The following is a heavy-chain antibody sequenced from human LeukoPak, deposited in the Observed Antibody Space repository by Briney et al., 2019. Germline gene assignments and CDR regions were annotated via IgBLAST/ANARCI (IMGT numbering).Heavy chain of an antibody. CDR1: GFTFSSYA. CDR3: ARVSSSSPILGY. Sequence: GGSLRLSCAASGFTFSSYAMSWVRQAPGKGLEWVSAISGSGGSTYYADSVKGRFTISRDNSKNTLYLQMNSLRAEDTAVYYCARVSSSSPILGYWGQGTLVTVSS. J-gene: IGHJ4*02. D-gene: IGHD6-13*01. V-gene: IGHV3-23*01. CDR2: ISGSGGST.